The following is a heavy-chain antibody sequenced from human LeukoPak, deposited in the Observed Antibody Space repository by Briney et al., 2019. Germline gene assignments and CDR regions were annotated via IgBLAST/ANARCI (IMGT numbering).Heavy chain of an antibody. CDR1: GYTFTSYY. CDR3: ARRTLLSSWAPYYYYGMDV. D-gene: IGHD2-15*01. J-gene: IGHJ6*02. Sequence: ASVKVSCKASGYTFTSYYMHWVRQAPGQGLEWMGIINPSGGNTSYAQKFQGRVTMTRDTSTSTVYMGLSSLRSEDTAVYYCARRTLLSSWAPYYYYGMDVWGQGTTVTVSS. V-gene: IGHV1-46*01. CDR2: INPSGGNT.